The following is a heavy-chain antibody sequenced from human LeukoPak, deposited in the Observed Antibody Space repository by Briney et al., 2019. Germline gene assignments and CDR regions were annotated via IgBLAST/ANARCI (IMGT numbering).Heavy chain of an antibody. CDR3: AGTLRYFDWLPGIDY. CDR2: ISSSSSYI. D-gene: IGHD3-9*01. J-gene: IGHJ4*02. V-gene: IGHV3-21*01. CDR1: GFTFSSYS. Sequence: PGGSLRLSCAASGFTFSSYSMNWVRQAPGKGLEWVSSISSSSSYIYYADSVKGRFTISRDNAKNSLYLQMNSLRVEDTAVYYCAGTLRYFDWLPGIDYWGQGTLVTVSS.